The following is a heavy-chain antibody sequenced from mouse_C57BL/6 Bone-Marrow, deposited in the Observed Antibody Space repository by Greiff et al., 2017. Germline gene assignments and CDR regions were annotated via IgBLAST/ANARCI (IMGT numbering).Heavy chain of an antibody. J-gene: IGHJ3*01. CDR1: GYSITSGYN. CDR3: AREPFAY. V-gene: IGHV3-6*01. CDR2: ISYDGSN. Sequence: ESGPGLVKPSQSLSLTCSVTGYSITSGYNWNWIRQFPGNKLEWMGYISYDGSNNYNPSLKNRISITRDTSKNQFFLKLNSVTTEDTATYYCAREPFAYWGQGTLVTVSA.